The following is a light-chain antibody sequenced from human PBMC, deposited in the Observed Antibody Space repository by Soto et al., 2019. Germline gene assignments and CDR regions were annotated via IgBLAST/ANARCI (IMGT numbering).Light chain of an antibody. V-gene: IGKV1-9*01. CDR2: ATS. Sequence: IQLTQSPSSLSASVGDRVTITCRASQGISSYLAWYQQKPGKAPKLLIFATSTLQSGGPSRFSGSGSGTDFTLTISSLQPEDFANYFCQQVNSYPLSFGPGTKVDIK. CDR3: QQVNSYPLS. J-gene: IGKJ3*01. CDR1: QGISSY.